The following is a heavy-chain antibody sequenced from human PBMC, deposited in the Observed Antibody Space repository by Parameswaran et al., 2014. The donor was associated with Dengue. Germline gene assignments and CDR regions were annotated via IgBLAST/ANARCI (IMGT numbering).Heavy chain of an antibody. CDR3: AKPAYGSGSYYNHFDY. D-gene: IGHD3-10*01. J-gene: IGHJ4*02. CDR2: INHSGST. Sequence: RWIRQPPGKGLEWIGEINHSGSTNYNPSLKSRVTISVDTSKNQFSLKLSSVTAADTAVYYCAKPAYGSGSYYNHFDYWGQGTLVTVSS. V-gene: IGHV4-34*01.